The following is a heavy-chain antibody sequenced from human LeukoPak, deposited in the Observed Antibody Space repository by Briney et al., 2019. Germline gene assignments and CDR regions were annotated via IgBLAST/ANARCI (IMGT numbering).Heavy chain of an antibody. V-gene: IGHV3-7*01. D-gene: IGHD5-12*01. CDR1: GFTFSNYW. CDR3: GRGWPGYTSPLDY. J-gene: IGHJ4*02. Sequence: GGSLRLSCAASGFTFSNYWMNWVRQAPGEGLKWVATINQDGSEKHYVDSVKGRFIISRDNAKNSLFLQMNSLRAEDTAVYYCGRGWPGYTSPLDYWGQGILVAVSS. CDR2: INQDGSEK.